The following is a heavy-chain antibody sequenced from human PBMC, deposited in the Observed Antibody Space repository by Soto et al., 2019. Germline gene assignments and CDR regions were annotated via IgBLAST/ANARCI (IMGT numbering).Heavy chain of an antibody. V-gene: IGHV3-21*01. CDR3: ARGVVSQTHY. J-gene: IGHJ4*02. Sequence: EVQLVESGGGLVKPGGSLRLSCAASGFTFSSYSMNWVRQAPGKGLEWVSSISSSSSYIYYADSVKRRFTISRDNAKNSLYLQMNSLRAEDTAVYYCARGVVSQTHYWGQGTLVTVSS. CDR1: GFTFSSYS. D-gene: IGHD3-3*01. CDR2: ISSSSSYI.